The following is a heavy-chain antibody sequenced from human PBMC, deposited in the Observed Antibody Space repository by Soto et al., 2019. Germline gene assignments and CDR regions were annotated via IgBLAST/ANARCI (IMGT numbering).Heavy chain of an antibody. V-gene: IGHV3-30*18. CDR1: GFTFKSFA. CDR3: AKDLYSGSYSSYYFHH. J-gene: IGHJ4*02. Sequence: HPGGSLRLSCAASGFTFKSFAMHWVRQAPGKGLEWVAFISDDGSNQYFADSVTGRCTISRDNSENTVSLQIDSLRPGDTAVYYCAKDLYSGSYSSYYFHHWGQGILVTVSS. CDR2: ISDDGSNQ. D-gene: IGHD1-26*01.